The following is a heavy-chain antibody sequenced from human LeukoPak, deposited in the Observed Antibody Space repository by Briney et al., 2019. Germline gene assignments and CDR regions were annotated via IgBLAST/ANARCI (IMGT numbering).Heavy chain of an antibody. CDR2: VSESGSNR. Sequence: GGSLRLSCVVSGFTFTRYVMSWVRQAPGKGLEWVSSVSESGSNRYYADSVKGRFSISRGNSKNMLYLQMGSLRTEDTATYYCANRNDSSGYFFNYWGQGTLVTVSS. CDR1: GFTFTRYV. J-gene: IGHJ4*02. V-gene: IGHV3-23*01. CDR3: ANRNDSSGYFFNY. D-gene: IGHD3-22*01.